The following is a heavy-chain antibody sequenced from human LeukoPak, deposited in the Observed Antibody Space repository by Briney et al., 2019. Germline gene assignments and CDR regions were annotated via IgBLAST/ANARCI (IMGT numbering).Heavy chain of an antibody. CDR2: ISFDGHGT. CDR3: VKDPYGAFDI. Sequence: PGGSLRLPCSASGFTLSNYAMHWVRQAPGKGLEFVSSISFDGHGTYYTDSVKGRFTISRDTSKNTLYLQMSSLRAEDTAVYYCVKDPYGAFDIWGQGTMVTVSS. J-gene: IGHJ3*02. V-gene: IGHV3-64*03. D-gene: IGHD3-16*01. CDR1: GFTLSNYA.